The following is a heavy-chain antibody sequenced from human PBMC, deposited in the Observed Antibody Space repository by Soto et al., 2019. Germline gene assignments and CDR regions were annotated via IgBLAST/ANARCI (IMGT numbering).Heavy chain of an antibody. CDR1: GGSISSGGYS. D-gene: IGHD3-9*01. CDR2: IYHSGST. V-gene: IGHV4-30-2*01. Sequence: TLSLTCAVSGGSISSGGYSWSWIRQPPGKGLEWIGYIYHSGSTYYNPSLKSRVTISVDRSKNQFSLKLSSVTAADTAVYYCARWTTTYYDILTGYYTGNWFDPWGQGTLVTVSS. CDR3: ARWTTTYYDILTGYYTGNWFDP. J-gene: IGHJ5*02.